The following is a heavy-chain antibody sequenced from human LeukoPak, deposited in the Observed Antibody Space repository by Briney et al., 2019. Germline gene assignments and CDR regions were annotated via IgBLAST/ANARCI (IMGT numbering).Heavy chain of an antibody. CDR1: GFTFSSYS. D-gene: IGHD6-13*01. J-gene: IGHJ6*02. V-gene: IGHV3-21*01. CDR2: ISSSSSYI. CDR3: ATLPVGQQPYYYYGMDV. Sequence: GGSLRLSCAASGFTFSSYSMNWVRQAPGKGLEWVSSISSSSSYIYYADSVKGRFTISRDNAKNSLYLQMNSLRTEDTAVYYCATLPVGQQPYYYYGMDVWGQGTTVTVSS.